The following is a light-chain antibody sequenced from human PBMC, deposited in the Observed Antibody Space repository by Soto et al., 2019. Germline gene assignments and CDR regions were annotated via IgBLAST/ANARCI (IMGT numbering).Light chain of an antibody. CDR2: DAS. V-gene: IGKV3-11*01. CDR1: QSVSSY. CDR3: QQRLT. Sequence: EIVLTQSPATLSLSPGERATLSCRASQSVSSYLALYQQKPGQAPRLLIYDASNRATGIPARFSGSGSGTDFTLTISSLEPEDFAVYYCQQRLTFGGGTKVEIK. J-gene: IGKJ4*01.